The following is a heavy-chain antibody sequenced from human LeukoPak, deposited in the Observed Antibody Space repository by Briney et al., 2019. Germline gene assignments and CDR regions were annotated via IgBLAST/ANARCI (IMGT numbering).Heavy chain of an antibody. J-gene: IGHJ4*02. CDR3: AKVAPLGSRWYAFNY. CDR1: GFTFSTYA. Sequence: GGSLRLSCAASGFTFSTYAMSWVRQAPGKGLEWVSGISSGGDTTYYSDSVKGRFTISRDNSKNTLSLHMNSLRAEDTAVYYCAKVAPLGSRWYAFNYWGQGTRVTVSS. V-gene: IGHV3-23*01. CDR2: ISSGGDTT. D-gene: IGHD6-13*01.